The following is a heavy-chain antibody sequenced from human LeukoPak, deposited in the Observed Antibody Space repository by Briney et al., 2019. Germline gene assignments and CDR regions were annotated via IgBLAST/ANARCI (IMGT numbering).Heavy chain of an antibody. CDR1: GFTFSSYA. D-gene: IGHD1-26*01. CDR3: AKDPRKYSGSYYY. J-gene: IGHJ4*02. CDR2: ISGSGGST. Sequence: GGSLRPSCAASGFTFSSYAMSWVRQAPGKGLEWVSAISGSGGSTYYADSVKGRFTISRDNSKNTLYLQMNSLRAEDTAVYYCAKDPRKYSGSYYYWGQGTLVTVSS. V-gene: IGHV3-23*01.